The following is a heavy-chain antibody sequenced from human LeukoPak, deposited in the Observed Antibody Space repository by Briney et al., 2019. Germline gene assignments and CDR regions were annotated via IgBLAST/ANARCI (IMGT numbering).Heavy chain of an antibody. Sequence: GGSLRLSCAASGFTVSGNYMSWVRQAPGKGLEWDSVIYSGGSTYYADSVKGRFTISRDNSKNTLYLQMKSLRAEDTAVYYCARERNLEIAVAGTIFDYWGQGTLVTVSS. D-gene: IGHD6-19*01. CDR1: GFTVSGNY. J-gene: IGHJ4*02. V-gene: IGHV3-66*01. CDR2: IYSGGST. CDR3: ARERNLEIAVAGTIFDY.